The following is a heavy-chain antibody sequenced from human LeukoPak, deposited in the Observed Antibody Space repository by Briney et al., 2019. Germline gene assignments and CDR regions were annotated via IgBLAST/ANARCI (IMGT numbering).Heavy chain of an antibody. CDR3: AKRGVVIRVILVGFHKEAYYFDS. CDR2: ISDSGGST. CDR1: GIALSNYG. D-gene: IGHD3-22*01. J-gene: IGHJ4*02. Sequence: GGSLRLSCAVSGIALSNYGMSWVRQAPGKGLEWVAGISDSGGSTNYADSVKGRFTISRDNPKNTLYLQMNSLRAEDTAVYFCAKRGVVIRVILVGFHKEAYYFDSWGQGALVTVSS. V-gene: IGHV3-23*01.